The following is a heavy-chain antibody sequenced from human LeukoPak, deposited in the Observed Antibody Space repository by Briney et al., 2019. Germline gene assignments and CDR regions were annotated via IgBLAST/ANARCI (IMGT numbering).Heavy chain of an antibody. J-gene: IGHJ6*02. Sequence: GASVKVSCKASGYTFTSYDINWVRQATGQGLEWMGWMNPNSGNTGYAQKFQGRVTMTRNTSISTAYMELSSLRSEDTAVYYCARGATFRYCSSTSCYAMPYYYYGMDVWGQGTTVTVSS. D-gene: IGHD2-2*01. CDR3: ARGATFRYCSSTSCYAMPYYYYGMDV. V-gene: IGHV1-8*01. CDR1: GYTFTSYD. CDR2: MNPNSGNT.